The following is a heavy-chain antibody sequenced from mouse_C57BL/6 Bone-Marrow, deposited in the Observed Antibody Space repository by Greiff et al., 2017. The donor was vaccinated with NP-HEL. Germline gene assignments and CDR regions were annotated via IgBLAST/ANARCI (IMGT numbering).Heavy chain of an antibody. CDR2: IYPSDSET. CDR1: GYTFTSYW. CDR3: ARREGSGYSGWFAY. Sequence: QVQLQQPGAELVRPGSSVKLSCKASGYTFTSYWMDWVKQRPGQGLEWIGNIYPSDSETHYNQKFKDKATLTVDKSSSTAYMQLRSLTSEDSAVYYCARREGSGYSGWFAYWGQGTLVTVSA. J-gene: IGHJ3*01. V-gene: IGHV1-61*01. D-gene: IGHD3-2*02.